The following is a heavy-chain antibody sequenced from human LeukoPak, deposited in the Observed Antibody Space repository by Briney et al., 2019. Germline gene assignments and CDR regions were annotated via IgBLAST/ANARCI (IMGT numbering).Heavy chain of an antibody. CDR3: ASSLYIVATVFY. V-gene: IGHV4-39*01. Sequence: PSETLSLTCTVSGGSISSSSYYWGWIRQPPGKGLEWIGSIYYSGSTYYNPSLKSRVTISVDTSKNQFSLKLSSVTAADTAVYYCASSLYIVATVFYWGQGTLVTVSS. D-gene: IGHD5-12*01. J-gene: IGHJ4*02. CDR1: GGSISSSSYY. CDR2: IYYSGST.